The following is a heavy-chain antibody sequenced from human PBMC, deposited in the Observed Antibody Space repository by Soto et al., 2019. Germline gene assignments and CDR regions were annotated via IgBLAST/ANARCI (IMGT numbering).Heavy chain of an antibody. V-gene: IGHV2-5*02. D-gene: IGHD6-6*01. CDR3: AHSRPPRLVDY. J-gene: IGHJ4*02. Sequence: QITLKESGPTLVKPTQTLTLTCTFSGFSLSTSGVGVGWIRQPPGKALEWLALIYWDDDKRYSPSLNSSLTITKDTSKNQVVLTMTNMDPVDTATYYWAHSRPPRLVDYWGQGTLVTVSS. CDR1: GFSLSTSGVG. CDR2: IYWDDDK.